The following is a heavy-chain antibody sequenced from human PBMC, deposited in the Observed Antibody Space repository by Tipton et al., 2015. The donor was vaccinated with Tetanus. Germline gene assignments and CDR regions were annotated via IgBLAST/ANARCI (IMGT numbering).Heavy chain of an antibody. V-gene: IGHV4-39*01. CDR2: INHSGST. CDR3: ASLKLSSSSSGGIRDYYGMDV. D-gene: IGHD6-6*01. CDR1: GGSISSSSYY. J-gene: IGHJ6*02. Sequence: TLSLTCTVSGGSISSSSYYWSWIRQPPGKGLEWIGEINHSGSTNYNPSLKSRFTISVDTSKNQFSLKLSSVTAADTAVYYCASLKLSSSSSGGIRDYYGMDVWGQGTAVTVSS.